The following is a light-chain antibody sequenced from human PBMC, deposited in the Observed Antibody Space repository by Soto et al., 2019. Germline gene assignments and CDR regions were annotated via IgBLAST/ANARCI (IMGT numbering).Light chain of an antibody. V-gene: IGLV2-8*01. J-gene: IGLJ1*01. CDR2: EVS. CDR3: SSYAGSNNFV. CDR1: SSDIGAYIY. Sequence: QSVLTHPPSASWSPGHSVTISCTGTSSDIGAYIYVSWYQQHPGKAPKLMISEVSRRPSGVPERFSGSKSGNTASLTVSGLQADDEAHYYCSSYAGSNNFVFGTGTKVTV.